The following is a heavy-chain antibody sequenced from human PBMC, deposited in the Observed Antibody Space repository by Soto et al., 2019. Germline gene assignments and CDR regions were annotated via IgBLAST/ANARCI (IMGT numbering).Heavy chain of an antibody. CDR3: VREIFGGYSPAAY. CDR1: GGSFSDYS. D-gene: IGHD1-26*01. V-gene: IGHV4-34*01. CDR2: INHSGST. Sequence: SETLSLTCAVYGGSFSDYSCTWIRQPPGKGLEWIGEINHSGSTYYNPSLMSRVTISVDTSKSQFSLTLNSVTAADTAVYYCVREIFGGYSPAAYWGQRILVTVSS. J-gene: IGHJ4*02.